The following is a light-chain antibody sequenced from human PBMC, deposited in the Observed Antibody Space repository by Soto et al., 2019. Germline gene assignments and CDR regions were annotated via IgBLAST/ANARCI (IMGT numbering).Light chain of an antibody. Sequence: EIVLTQSPGTLSLSPGERATLSCRASQSVSSYLAWYQQKPGQAPRLLIYGASSRATGIPDRFSGSGSGTDFTLTISRLEPGDFAVYYCQQYGSSPSWTFGQGTKVDIK. CDR3: QQYGSSPSWT. CDR2: GAS. V-gene: IGKV3-20*01. J-gene: IGKJ1*01. CDR1: QSVSSY.